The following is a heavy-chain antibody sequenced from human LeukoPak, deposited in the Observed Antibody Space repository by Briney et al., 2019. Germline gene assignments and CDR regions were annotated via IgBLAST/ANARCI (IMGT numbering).Heavy chain of an antibody. CDR3: ARRRYDYVWGSYPYYFDY. D-gene: IGHD3-16*01. Sequence: SETLSLTCAVYGGSFSGYYWSWIRQPPGKGLEWIGEINHSGSTNYNPSLKSRVTISVDTSKNQFSLKLSSVTAADTAVYYCARRRYDYVWGSYPYYFDYWGQGTLVTVSS. J-gene: IGHJ4*02. CDR1: GGSFSGYY. CDR2: INHSGST. V-gene: IGHV4-34*01.